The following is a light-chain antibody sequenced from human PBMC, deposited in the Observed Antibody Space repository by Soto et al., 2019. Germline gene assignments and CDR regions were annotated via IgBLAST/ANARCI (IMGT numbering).Light chain of an antibody. J-gene: IGKJ2*01. V-gene: IGKV3D-15*01. CDR2: AAS. CDR3: HQYHSPPQT. Sequence: ETVMTQSPATLSVSPGERATLSCRASQSVSSDLAWYQQKPGQAPRLLIYAASYRATGIPDKFSGSGSGTDFSLTISRLEPEDSAVYYCHQYHSPPQTFGQGTKVDIK. CDR1: QSVSSD.